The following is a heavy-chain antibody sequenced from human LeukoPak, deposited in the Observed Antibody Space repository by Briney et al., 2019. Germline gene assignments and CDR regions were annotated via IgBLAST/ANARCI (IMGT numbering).Heavy chain of an antibody. CDR3: APLDFEYSGYDSLKY. Sequence: GGPLRLSCAASGFTFSSYWMHWVRHAPGKGLVWVSRINSDGSSTIYADSVKGRFTISRDNAKNTLYLQMNSLRAEDTAVYYCAPLDFEYSGYDSLKYWGQGTLVTVSS. D-gene: IGHD5-12*01. CDR1: GFTFSSYW. V-gene: IGHV3-74*01. J-gene: IGHJ4*02. CDR2: INSDGSST.